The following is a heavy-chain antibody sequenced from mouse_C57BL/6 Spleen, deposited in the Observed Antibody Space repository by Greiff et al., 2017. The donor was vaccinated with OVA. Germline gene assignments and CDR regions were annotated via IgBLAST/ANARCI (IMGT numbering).Heavy chain of an antibody. CDR3: TRERITTVVATNWYFDV. D-gene: IGHD1-1*01. Sequence: EVMLVESGEGLVKPGGSLKLSCAASGFTFSSYAMSWVRQTPEKRLEWVAYISSGGDYIYYADTVKGRFTISRANARNTLYLQMSSLKSEDTAMYYCTRERITTVVATNWYFDVWGTGTTVTVSS. J-gene: IGHJ1*03. CDR1: GFTFSSYA. V-gene: IGHV5-9-1*02. CDR2: ISSGGDYI.